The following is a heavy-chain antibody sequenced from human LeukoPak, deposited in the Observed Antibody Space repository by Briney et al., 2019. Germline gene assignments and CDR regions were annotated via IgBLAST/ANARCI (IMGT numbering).Heavy chain of an antibody. J-gene: IGHJ4*02. CDR1: GFTFDDYA. CDR2: ISWNSGSL. Sequence: GGSLRLSCAASGFTFDDYAMHWVRQAPGKGLEWVSGISWNSGSLGYADSVKGRFTISRDNAKNSLHLQMNSLRAEDTALYYCAKDSRYYDSSGFDYWGQGTLVTVSS. D-gene: IGHD3-22*01. CDR3: AKDSRYYDSSGFDY. V-gene: IGHV3-9*01.